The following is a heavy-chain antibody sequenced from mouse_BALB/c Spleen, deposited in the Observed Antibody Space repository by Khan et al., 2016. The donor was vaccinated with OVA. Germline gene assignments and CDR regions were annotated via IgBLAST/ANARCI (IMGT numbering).Heavy chain of an antibody. CDR3: ARGRAY. J-gene: IGHJ3*01. V-gene: IGHV3-2*02. CDR2: INYSGST. Sequence: EVQLVESGPGLVKPSQSLSLTCTVTDYSITSDYAWNWIRQFPGNKLEWMGSINYSGSTTYNPSLKGRISITRDTSRNQFFLQLNSVTTEDTATYYCARGRAYWGQGTLVTVSA. CDR1: DYSITSDYA.